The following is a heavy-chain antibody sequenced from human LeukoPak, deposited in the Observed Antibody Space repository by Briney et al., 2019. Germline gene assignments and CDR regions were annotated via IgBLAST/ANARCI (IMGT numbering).Heavy chain of an antibody. CDR2: ITHRGST. D-gene: IGHD5-12*01. J-gene: IGHJ5*02. CDR1: GGSFSGYY. V-gene: IGHV4-34*01. Sequence: SETLSLTCAVYGGSFSGYYWSWIRQPPGKGLEWIGEITHRGSTNYNLSLKSRVTISVDTSKNQFSLKLNSVTAADTAVYYCARYDIVATNWFDPWGQGTLVTVSS. CDR3: ARYDIVATNWFDP.